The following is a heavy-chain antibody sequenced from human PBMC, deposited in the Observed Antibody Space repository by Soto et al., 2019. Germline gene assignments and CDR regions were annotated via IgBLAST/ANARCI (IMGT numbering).Heavy chain of an antibody. D-gene: IGHD4-17*01. CDR2: ISGGGGTT. Sequence: EVQLLESGGGLVQRGGSLRLSCAASGFTFSSYAMTWVRQAPGKGVEWVSGISGGGGTTYYAASVKGRFTISRDNSKNTLFLQMNSLRAEDTAVYYCAKDRDTVDYHYGMDVWGQGTTVTVSS. CDR1: GFTFSSYA. CDR3: AKDRDTVDYHYGMDV. V-gene: IGHV3-23*01. J-gene: IGHJ6*02.